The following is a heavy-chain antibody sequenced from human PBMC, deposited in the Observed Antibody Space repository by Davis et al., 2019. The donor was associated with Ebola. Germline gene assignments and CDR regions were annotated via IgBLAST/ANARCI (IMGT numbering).Heavy chain of an antibody. V-gene: IGHV3-30*18. CDR3: AKDLGSGSDG. J-gene: IGHJ4*02. CDR1: GFTFSSYG. Sequence: PGGSLRLSCAASGFTFSSYGIHWVRQAPGKGLEWVAVISYDGSNKYYADSVKGRFTISRDNSKNTLYLQMNSLRAEDTAVYYCAKDLGSGSDGWGQGTLVTVSS. D-gene: IGHD6-19*01. CDR2: ISYDGSNK.